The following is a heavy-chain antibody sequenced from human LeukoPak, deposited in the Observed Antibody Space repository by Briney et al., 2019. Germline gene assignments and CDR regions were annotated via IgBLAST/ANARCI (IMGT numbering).Heavy chain of an antibody. Sequence: GRSLRLSCTASGFTFEKYGMHWVRQAPGKGLEWVSGISWSSGSIGYADSVKGRFTISRDNAKNSLYLQMNSLRPEDTALYYCARSRGYYYYYYMDVWGQGTTVVISS. J-gene: IGHJ6*03. CDR3: ARSRGYYYYYYMDV. D-gene: IGHD3-10*01. CDR1: GFTFEKYG. V-gene: IGHV3-9*01. CDR2: ISWSSGSI.